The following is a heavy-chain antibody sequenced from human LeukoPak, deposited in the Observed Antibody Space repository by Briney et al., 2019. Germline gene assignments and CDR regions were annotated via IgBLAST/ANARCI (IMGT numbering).Heavy chain of an antibody. V-gene: IGHV3-30*04. CDR2: ISYDGSNK. CDR1: GFTFSSYA. CDR3: ARVGSWATWIQLWEEISELDY. J-gene: IGHJ4*02. Sequence: PGGSLRLSCAASGFTFSSYAMHWVRQAPGKGLEWVAVISYDGSNKYYADSVKGRFTISRDNSKNTLYLQMNSLRAEDTAVYYCARVGSWATWIQLWEEISELDYWGQGTLVTVSS. D-gene: IGHD5-18*01.